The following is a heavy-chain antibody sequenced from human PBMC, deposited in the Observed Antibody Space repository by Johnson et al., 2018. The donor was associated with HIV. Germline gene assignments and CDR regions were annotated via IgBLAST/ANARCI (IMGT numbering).Heavy chain of an antibody. CDR1: GFTFSNYA. CDR3: AKTRMGDDV. J-gene: IGHJ3*01. D-gene: IGHD1-26*01. Sequence: QVQLVESGGGVVQPGRSLRLSCTASGFTFSNYAIHWVRQAPGKGLEWVAGITYDGTNKYYADSVKGRFTLSRDNSKNTLDLQMNSLTIEDTAVFYCAKTRMGDDVRG. V-gene: IGHV3-30*18. CDR2: ITYDGTNK.